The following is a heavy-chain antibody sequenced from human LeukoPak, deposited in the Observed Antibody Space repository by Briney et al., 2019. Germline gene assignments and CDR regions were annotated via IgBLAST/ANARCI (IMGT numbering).Heavy chain of an antibody. J-gene: IGHJ4*02. CDR3: ASPGGDTAMFH. D-gene: IGHD5-18*01. Sequence: GGSLRLSCAASGFTFSSYGMHWVRQAPGKGLEWVAVISYDGSNKYYADSVKGRFTISRDNSKNSLYLQMNSLRAEDTAVYYCASPGGDTAMFHWGQGTLVTVSS. CDR2: ISYDGSNK. CDR1: GFTFSSYG. V-gene: IGHV3-30*03.